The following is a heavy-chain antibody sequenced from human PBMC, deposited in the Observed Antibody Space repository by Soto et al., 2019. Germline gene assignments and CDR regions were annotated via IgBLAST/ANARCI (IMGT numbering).Heavy chain of an antibody. CDR2: IKDKGNNYAI. V-gene: IGHV3-73*01. CDR3: TRHRIIWANHMTAAVSNDGFDI. J-gene: IGHJ3*02. Sequence: EVQLVESGGGLVQPGGSLKLSCVASGFAFSDSAIHWVRQSSGKGLEWVGRIKDKGNNYAIAYAASVTGRFTVSRDNSKNTAYLQINSLEIEDTAIYFCTRHRIIWANHMTAAVSNDGFDIWGQGTMVTVSS. CDR1: GFAFSDSA. D-gene: IGHD2-21*02.